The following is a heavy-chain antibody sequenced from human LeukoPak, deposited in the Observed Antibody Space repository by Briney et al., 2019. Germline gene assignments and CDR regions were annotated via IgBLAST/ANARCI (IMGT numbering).Heavy chain of an antibody. Sequence: PSETLSLTCAVYRGSFSGYYWSWIRQPPGKGLEWIGEINHSGSTNYNPSLKSRVTISVDTSKNQFSLKLSSVTAADTAVYYCARGCSRVHYGSGSYYYFDYWGQGTLVTVSS. CDR1: RGSFSGYY. J-gene: IGHJ4*02. V-gene: IGHV4-34*01. CDR3: ARGCSRVHYGSGSYYYFDY. D-gene: IGHD3-10*01. CDR2: INHSGST.